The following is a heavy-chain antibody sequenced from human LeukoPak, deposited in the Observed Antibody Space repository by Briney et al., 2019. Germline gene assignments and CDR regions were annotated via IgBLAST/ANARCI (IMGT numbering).Heavy chain of an antibody. CDR1: GFTFSSFG. D-gene: IGHD6-6*01. V-gene: IGHV3-30*18. CDR3: AKDASPIAASTTGAFDF. J-gene: IGHJ3*01. CDR2: ISYDGRNT. Sequence: PGRSLRLSCAASGFTFSSFGMHWVRQAPGKGLEWVAVISYDGRNTYYAGSVQGRFTISRDNAKNTLHVQMNSLRPEDTAVFYCAKDASPIAASTTGAFDFWGQGAMVTVSS.